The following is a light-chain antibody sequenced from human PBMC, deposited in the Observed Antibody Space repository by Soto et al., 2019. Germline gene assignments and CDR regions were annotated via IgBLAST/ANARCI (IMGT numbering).Light chain of an antibody. CDR2: EVS. CDR3: SSYTSNSTKV. J-gene: IGLJ1*01. CDR1: SSDIGGYNY. Sequence: QSVLTQPASVSGSPGQSITISCTGTSSDIGGYNYASWYQQHPGKAPKLMIYEVSNRPSGVSNRFSGSKSGNTASLTISGLQAEAEAHYYCSSYTSNSTKVFGTGTKVTVL. V-gene: IGLV2-14*01.